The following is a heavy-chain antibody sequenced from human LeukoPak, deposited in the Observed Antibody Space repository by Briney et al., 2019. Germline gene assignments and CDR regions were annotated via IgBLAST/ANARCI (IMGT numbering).Heavy chain of an antibody. J-gene: IGHJ4*02. V-gene: IGHV1-69*01. CDR3: ARVGCSSTSCPSSAGDY. Sequence: ASVKVSCKASGGTFSSYAISWVRQAPGQGLEWMGGIIPIFGTANYAQKFQGRVTITADESTSTAYMELSSLRSEDTAVYYCARVGCSSTSCPSSAGDYWGQGTLVTVPS. CDR2: IIPIFGTA. D-gene: IGHD2-2*01. CDR1: GGTFSSYA.